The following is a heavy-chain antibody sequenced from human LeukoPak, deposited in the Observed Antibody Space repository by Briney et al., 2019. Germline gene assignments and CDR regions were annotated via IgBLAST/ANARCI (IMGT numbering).Heavy chain of an antibody. CDR1: GFTFDDYG. J-gene: IGHJ3*02. CDR2: INWNGGST. CDR3: ARDYSDYVWGSYAAFDI. V-gene: IGHV3-20*04. Sequence: GGSLRLSCAASGFTFDDYGMSWVRQAPGKGLEGVSGINWNGGSTGYADSVKGRFTISRDNAKNTLYLQMNSLRAEDTALYYCARDYSDYVWGSYAAFDIWGQGTMVTVSS. D-gene: IGHD3-16*01.